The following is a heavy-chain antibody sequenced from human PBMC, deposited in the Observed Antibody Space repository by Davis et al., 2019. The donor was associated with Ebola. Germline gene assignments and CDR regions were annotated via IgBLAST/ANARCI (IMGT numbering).Heavy chain of an antibody. CDR3: DAAFFSIVVT. Sequence: GGSLRLSCAASGFAFSTYAMSWVRQAPGKGLEWIAAINGGQPYYADSVKGRFTVSRDNSNNMFFLQMNYLRAEDTAVYYCDAAFFSIVVTWGQGTLVTVSS. D-gene: IGHD3-3*02. CDR1: GFAFSTYA. CDR2: INGGQP. J-gene: IGHJ4*02. V-gene: IGHV3-23*01.